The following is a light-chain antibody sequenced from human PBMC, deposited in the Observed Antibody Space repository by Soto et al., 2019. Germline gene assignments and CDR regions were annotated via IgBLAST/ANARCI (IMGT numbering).Light chain of an antibody. CDR2: EVS. V-gene: IGLV2-14*01. J-gene: IGLJ7*01. CDR3: SSYTTIKTVV. CDR1: SSDVGGYEY. Sequence: QSALTQPPSASGSPGQSVTISCTGTSSDVGGYEYVSWYQQHPGKAPKLIIFEVSNRPSGISDRFSGFKSANTAYLTISGVQPEDEADYHCSSYTTIKTVVFGGGTQLTVL.